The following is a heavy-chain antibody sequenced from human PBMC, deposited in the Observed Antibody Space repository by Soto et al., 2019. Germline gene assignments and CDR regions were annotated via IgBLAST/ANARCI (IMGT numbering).Heavy chain of an antibody. V-gene: IGHV3-21*01. J-gene: IGHJ6*02. Sequence: GGSLRLSYAASVFNFNSYTIKLVRQTPGKRLEWLSSISSSGYIFSTDAVRGRFNISRDNAKNSVYRQINSLRAEDTAVYFCARDCSGGRCYTGMDVWGQGTTVNVS. CDR2: ISSSGYI. CDR3: ARDCSGGRCYTGMDV. D-gene: IGHD2-15*01. CDR1: VFNFNSYT.